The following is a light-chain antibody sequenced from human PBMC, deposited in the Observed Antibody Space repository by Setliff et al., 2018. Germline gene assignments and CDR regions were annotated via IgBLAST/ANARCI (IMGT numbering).Light chain of an antibody. V-gene: IGLV2-14*01. CDR3: SSYTSSNNPYV. Sequence: QSALTQPASVSGSPGQSITISCTGTSSDVGGYNYVSWYQQHPGKAPKLMIYDVSKRPSGVSNRFSGSKSGNTASLTISGLQAEDEADYYCSSYTSSNNPYVFGTGTKVTVL. CDR2: DVS. CDR1: SSDVGGYNY. J-gene: IGLJ1*01.